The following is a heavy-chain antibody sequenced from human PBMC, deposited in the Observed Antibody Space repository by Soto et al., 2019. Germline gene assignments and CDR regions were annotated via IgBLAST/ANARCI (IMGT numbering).Heavy chain of an antibody. J-gene: IGHJ4*02. Sequence: EVQLLESGGGLVQPGRSLRLSFAASGFTFNSYAVSWVRQAPGKGLEWVSAISDIGGTTYYADSVKGRFTISRDNSKNTLYLQKNSLRAEDTAVYYCAREYSSAWKTGDYWGQGTLVTVSS. D-gene: IGHD6-19*01. CDR2: ISDIGGTT. CDR3: AREYSSAWKTGDY. CDR1: GFTFNSYA. V-gene: IGHV3-23*01.